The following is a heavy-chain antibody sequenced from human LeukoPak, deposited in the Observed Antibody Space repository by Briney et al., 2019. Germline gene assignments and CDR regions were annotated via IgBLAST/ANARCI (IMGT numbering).Heavy chain of an antibody. D-gene: IGHD6-19*01. J-gene: IGHJ5*02. CDR3: ARDPPPYSSGWYSGWFDP. Sequence: PGGSLRLSCAASGFTFSSYGMHWVRQAPGKGLEWVAVISYDGSNKYYADSVKGRFTISRDNSKNTLYLQMNSLRAEDTAVYYCARDPPPYSSGWYSGWFDPWGQGTLVTVSS. CDR2: ISYDGSNK. V-gene: IGHV3-30*03. CDR1: GFTFSSYG.